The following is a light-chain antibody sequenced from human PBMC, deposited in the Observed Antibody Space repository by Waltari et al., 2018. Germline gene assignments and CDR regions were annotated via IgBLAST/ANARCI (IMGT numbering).Light chain of an antibody. Sequence: EIVLTTSPGTLSLSTGERPTLSCRASQSFINDFLAWYQQTPGQAPRPLIYGASSRATGVPDRFTGSGSGTDFTLTISRLEPEDFAIYYCQQYGSSPTFGQGTKVEIK. CDR2: GAS. J-gene: IGKJ1*01. CDR1: QSFINDF. V-gene: IGKV3-20*01. CDR3: QQYGSSPT.